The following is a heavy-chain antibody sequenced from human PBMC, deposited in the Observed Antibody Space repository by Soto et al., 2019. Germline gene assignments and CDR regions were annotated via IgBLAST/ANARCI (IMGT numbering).Heavy chain of an antibody. CDR2: INAGNGNT. J-gene: IGHJ4*02. CDR1: GYTFTSYA. CDR3: ARDWEDTGLPDY. Sequence: QVQLVQSGAEVKKPGASVKVSCKASGYTFTSYAMHWVRQAPGQRLEWMGWINAGNGNTKYSQKFQGRVTITRDTSASTAYMVLSSLRSEDTAVYYCARDWEDTGLPDYWGQGTLVTVSS. D-gene: IGHD5-18*01. V-gene: IGHV1-3*01.